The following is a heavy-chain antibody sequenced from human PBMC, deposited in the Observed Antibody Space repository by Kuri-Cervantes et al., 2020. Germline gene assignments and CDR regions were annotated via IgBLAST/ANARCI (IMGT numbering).Heavy chain of an antibody. V-gene: IGHV3-11*01. D-gene: IGHD2-15*01. CDR1: GFTFSDYY. CDR3: TTVVVVAAAPFDY. CDR2: ISSSGSTI. Sequence: GGSLRLSCAASGFTFSDYYMSWIRQAPGKGLEWVSYISSSGSTIYYADSVKGRFTISRDNAKNSLYLQMNSLKTEDTAVYYCTTVVVVAAAPFDYWGQGTLVTVSS. J-gene: IGHJ4*02.